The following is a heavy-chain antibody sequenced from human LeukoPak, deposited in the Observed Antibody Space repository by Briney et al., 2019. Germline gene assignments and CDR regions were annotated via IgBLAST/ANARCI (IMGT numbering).Heavy chain of an antibody. CDR2: ISSSSSTI. CDR3: ARIGFLEWSKDY. J-gene: IGHJ4*02. Sequence: PSETLSLTCTVSGVSISSSNSYWGWIRQPPGKGLEWVSYISSSSSTIYYADSVKGRFTISRDNAKNSLYLQMNSLRAEDTAVYYCARIGFLEWSKDYWGQGTLVTVSS. D-gene: IGHD3-3*01. CDR1: GVSISSSN. V-gene: IGHV3-48*01.